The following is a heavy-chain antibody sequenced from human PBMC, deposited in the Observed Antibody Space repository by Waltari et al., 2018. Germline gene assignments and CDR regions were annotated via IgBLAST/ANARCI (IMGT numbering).Heavy chain of an antibody. V-gene: IGHV1-3*01. CDR3: ATARITGTGYGMDV. Sequence: QVQLVQSGAEVKKPGASVKVSCKASGYTFTSYAMHWVRQAPGQRLEWMGWINAGNGNTKYSQKFQGRVTITRDTSASTAYMELSSLRSEDTAVYYCATARITGTGYGMDVWGQGTTVTVSS. D-gene: IGHD1-20*01. CDR1: GYTFTSYA. J-gene: IGHJ6*02. CDR2: INAGNGNT.